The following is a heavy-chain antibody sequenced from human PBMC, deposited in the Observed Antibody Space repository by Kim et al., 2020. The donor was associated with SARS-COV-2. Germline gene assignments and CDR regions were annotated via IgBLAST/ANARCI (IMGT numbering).Heavy chain of an antibody. Sequence: GGSLRLSCAASGFTFSSYEMNWVRQAPGKGLEWVSYISSSGSTIYYADSVKGRFTISRDNAKNSLYLQMNSLRAEDTAVYYCARGMLAARPYGMDVWGQGTTVTVSS. CDR1: GFTFSSYE. CDR2: ISSSGSTI. V-gene: IGHV3-48*03. J-gene: IGHJ6*02. CDR3: ARGMLAARPYGMDV. D-gene: IGHD6-6*01.